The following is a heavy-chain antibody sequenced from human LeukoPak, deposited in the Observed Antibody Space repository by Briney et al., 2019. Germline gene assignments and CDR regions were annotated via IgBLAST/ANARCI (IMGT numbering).Heavy chain of an antibody. D-gene: IGHD2-2*01. J-gene: IGHJ4*02. CDR1: GFTFSSYA. V-gene: IGHV3-23*01. Sequence: GGSLRLSCAASGFTFSSYAMNWVRQAPGKGLEWVLAISGSGGSTYYADSVKGRFTISRDISKNTLYLQMNSLRAEDTAVYYCAKDPDIVVVQVAGGQGTLVTVSS. CDR3: AKDPDIVVVQVA. CDR2: ISGSGGST.